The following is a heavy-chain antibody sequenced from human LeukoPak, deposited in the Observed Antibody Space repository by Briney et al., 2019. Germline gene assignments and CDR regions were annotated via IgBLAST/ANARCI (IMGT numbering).Heavy chain of an antibody. J-gene: IGHJ3*02. D-gene: IGHD1-26*01. CDR2: ISAYNGNT. Sequence: ASVKVSCKASGYSFTSYGISWVRQAPGQGLEWMGWISAYNGNTNYAQKFQGRVTMTRDTSISTAYMELSRLRSDDTAVYYCARGLVGAMAFDIWGQGTMVTVSS. CDR1: GYSFTSYG. V-gene: IGHV1-18*01. CDR3: ARGLVGAMAFDI.